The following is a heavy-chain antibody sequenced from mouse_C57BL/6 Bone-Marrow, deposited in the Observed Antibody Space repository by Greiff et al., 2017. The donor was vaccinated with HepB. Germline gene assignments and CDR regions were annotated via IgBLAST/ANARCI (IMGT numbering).Heavy chain of an antibody. J-gene: IGHJ1*03. CDR1: GFSFNTYA. D-gene: IGHD1-1*01. CDR2: IRSKSNNYAT. Sequence: EADGGLVQPKGSLKLSCAASGFSFNTYAMNWVRQAPGKGLEWVARIRSKSNNYATYYADSVKDRFTISRDDSESMLYLQMNNLKTEDTAMYYCVRSYYYGSSWYFDVWGTGTTVTVSS. V-gene: IGHV10-1*01. CDR3: VRSYYYGSSWYFDV.